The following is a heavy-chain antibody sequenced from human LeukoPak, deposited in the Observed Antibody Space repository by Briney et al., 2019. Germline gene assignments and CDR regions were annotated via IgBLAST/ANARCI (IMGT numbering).Heavy chain of an antibody. J-gene: IGHJ3*02. Sequence: PGGSLRLSCAASGFTFSSYSMNWVRQAPGKGLEWVSYISSSSSTIYYADSVKGRFTISRDNAKNSLYLQMNSLRAEDTAVYYCARARGIVVLDAFDIWGKGQWSPSLQ. CDR3: ARARGIVVLDAFDI. V-gene: IGHV3-48*01. D-gene: IGHD2-15*01. CDR2: ISSSSSTI. CDR1: GFTFSSYS.